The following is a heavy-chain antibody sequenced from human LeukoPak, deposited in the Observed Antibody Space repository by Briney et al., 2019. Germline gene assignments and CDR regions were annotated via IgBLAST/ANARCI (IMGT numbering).Heavy chain of an antibody. Sequence: QPGRSLRLSCAASGFTFSSYAMHWVRQAPGKGLEWVAVISYDGSNTYYADSVKGRFTISRDNSKNMLYLQMNSLRAEDTAVYYCAKPYYYGSRSYMDYWGQGTLVTVSS. D-gene: IGHD3-10*01. CDR3: AKPYYYGSRSYMDY. CDR2: ISYDGSNT. V-gene: IGHV3-30*18. CDR1: GFTFSSYA. J-gene: IGHJ4*02.